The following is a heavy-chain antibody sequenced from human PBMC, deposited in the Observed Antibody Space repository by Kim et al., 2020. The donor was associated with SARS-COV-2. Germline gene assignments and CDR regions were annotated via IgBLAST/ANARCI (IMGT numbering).Heavy chain of an antibody. CDR1: GYSFTNYW. CDR3: ARHRRVPAAIRSYYYYMDV. CDR2: IYPGDSDT. V-gene: IGHV5-51*01. Sequence: GESLKISCRGSGYSFTNYWIGWVRQMPGKGLEWMGIIYPGDSDTNYSPSFQGQVTISADKSIATAFLQWSSLKASDTAIYFCARHRRVPAAIRSYYYYMDVWGKGTTVTVSS. D-gene: IGHD2-2*02. J-gene: IGHJ6*03.